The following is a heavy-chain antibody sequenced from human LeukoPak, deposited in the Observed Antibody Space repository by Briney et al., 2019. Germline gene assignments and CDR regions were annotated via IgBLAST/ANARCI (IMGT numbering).Heavy chain of an antibody. D-gene: IGHD2-15*01. J-gene: IGHJ4*02. Sequence: PSETLSLTCTVSGGSISSSSYYWGGIRQSPGTGLERIGGVFYSGSTSYNPSLKSRVTISVDTSKNQFSLKLCSVTAADTAVYYCARHRGGYCSGGSCYVGYYFDYWGQGTLVTVSS. CDR3: ARHRGGYCSGGSCYVGYYFDY. V-gene: IGHV4-39*01. CDR2: VFYSGST. CDR1: GGSISSSSYY.